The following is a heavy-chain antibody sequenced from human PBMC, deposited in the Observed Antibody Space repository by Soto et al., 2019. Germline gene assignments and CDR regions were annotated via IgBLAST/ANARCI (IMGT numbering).Heavy chain of an antibody. Sequence: EVQLVESGGGLVQPGGSLRLSCAASGFTFSRHWMTWVRQAPGKGLEWVANIKQDGSDKYYVDSVKGRFTISRDNAKNSLYLQMNSLRAEDTAVYYCARDQAAGYYGSGSYSNYYYGMDVWGQGTTVTVSS. CDR3: ARDQAAGYYGSGSYSNYYYGMDV. D-gene: IGHD3-10*01. CDR2: IKQDGSDK. J-gene: IGHJ6*02. V-gene: IGHV3-7*03. CDR1: GFTFSRHW.